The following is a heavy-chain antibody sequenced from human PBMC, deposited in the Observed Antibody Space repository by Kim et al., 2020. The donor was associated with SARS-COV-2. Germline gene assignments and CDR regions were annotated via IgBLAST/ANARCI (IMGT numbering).Heavy chain of an antibody. CDR2: INPNGGSL. V-gene: IGHV1-46*01. CDR1: GYTFTNYY. CDR3: ARWGGPFPFDY. J-gene: IGHJ4*02. D-gene: IGHD3-16*01. Sequence: ASVKVSCKTSGYTFTNYYIHWVRQAPTQGLEWLGVINPNGGSLNYSPKFQGRVTMTRDTSTNTVYMQLNSLTSEDTAVYYCARWGGPFPFDYWGQGTLAT.